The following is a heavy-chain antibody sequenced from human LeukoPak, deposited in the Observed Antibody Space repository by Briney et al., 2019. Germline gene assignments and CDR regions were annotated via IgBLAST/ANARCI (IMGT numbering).Heavy chain of an antibody. V-gene: IGHV4-38-2*01. CDR1: GYSISSGYY. CDR2: IYHSGST. Sequence: SETLSLTCAVSGYSISSGYYWGWIRQPPGKGLEWIGSIYHSGSTYYNPSLKSRVTISVDTSKNQFSLKLSSVTAADTAVYYCARRRPRGVDTAMVTDWGQGTLVTVSS. CDR3: ARRRPRGVDTAMVTD. D-gene: IGHD5-18*01. J-gene: IGHJ4*02.